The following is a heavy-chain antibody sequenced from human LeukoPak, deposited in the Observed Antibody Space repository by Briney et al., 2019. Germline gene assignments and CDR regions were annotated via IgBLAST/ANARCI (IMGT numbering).Heavy chain of an antibody. D-gene: IGHD4-11*01. CDR1: GFTFSSYS. CDR3: ARSNDYLEYFQH. Sequence: GGSLRLSCAASGFTFSSYSMNWVRQAPGKGLEWVSSISSSSSYIYYADSVKGRFTISRDNAKNSLYLQMNSLRAEDTAVYYCARSNDYLEYFQHWGQGTLVTVSS. CDR2: ISSSSSYI. V-gene: IGHV3-21*01. J-gene: IGHJ1*01.